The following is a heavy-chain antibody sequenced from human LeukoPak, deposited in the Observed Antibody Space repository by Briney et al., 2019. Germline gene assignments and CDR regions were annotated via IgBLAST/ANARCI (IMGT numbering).Heavy chain of an antibody. D-gene: IGHD3-9*01. CDR3: AKGPDFDWPNGGDY. CDR1: GFTFSTYG. J-gene: IGHJ4*02. Sequence: GGSLRLSCAASGFTFSTYGMTWVRQAPGKGLEWVSAISGRADLTFYADSVKGRFTISRDNSKNTLYLQMNSLRAEDTAVYYCAKGPDFDWPNGGDYWGQGTLVTVSS. CDR2: ISGRADLT. V-gene: IGHV3-23*01.